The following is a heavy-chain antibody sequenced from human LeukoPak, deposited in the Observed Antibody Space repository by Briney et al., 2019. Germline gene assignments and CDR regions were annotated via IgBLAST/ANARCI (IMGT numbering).Heavy chain of an antibody. CDR3: AREEYNWFDP. J-gene: IGHJ5*02. Sequence: PSETLSLTCTVPGGSISSYYWSWIRQPPGTGVEWIGYIYYSGSTNYNPSLKSRVTISVDTSKNQFSLKLSSVTAADTAVYYCAREEYNWFDPWGQGTLVTVSS. CDR1: GGSISSYY. D-gene: IGHD3-10*01. V-gene: IGHV4-59*01. CDR2: IYYSGST.